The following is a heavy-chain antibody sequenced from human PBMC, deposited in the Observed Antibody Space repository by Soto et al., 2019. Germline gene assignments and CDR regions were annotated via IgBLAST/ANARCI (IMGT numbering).Heavy chain of an antibody. CDR2: ISYDGSNK. V-gene: IGHV3-30*03. D-gene: IGHD3-22*01. CDR1: GFTFSSYG. CDR3: ARGGYYYDSSGSINPETDAFDI. Sequence: PGGSLRLSCAASGFTFSSYGMHWVRQAPGKGLEWVAVISYDGSNKYYADSVKGRFTISRDNSKNTLYLQMNSLRAEDTAVYYCARGGYYYDSSGSINPETDAFDIWGQGTMVTVSS. J-gene: IGHJ3*02.